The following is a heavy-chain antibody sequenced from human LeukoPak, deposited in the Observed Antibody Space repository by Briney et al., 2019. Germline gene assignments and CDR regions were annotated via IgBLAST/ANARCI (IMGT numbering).Heavy chain of an antibody. V-gene: IGHV3-7*03. CDR2: VNKDGSEK. CDR1: GFIFTNYF. Sequence: GGSLRLFCAASGFIFTNYFMSWVRQAPGKGPEWVANVNKDGSEKYYVDSVKGRFTISRDTAKNSLYLQMNNLRAEDTALYYCARNNDMDVWGQGTTVIVSS. CDR3: ARNNDMDV. D-gene: IGHD1/OR15-1a*01. J-gene: IGHJ6*02.